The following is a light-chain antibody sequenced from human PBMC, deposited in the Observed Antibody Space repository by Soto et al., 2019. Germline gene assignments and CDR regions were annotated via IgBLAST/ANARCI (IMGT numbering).Light chain of an antibody. CDR3: LQSYSAPYT. J-gene: IGKJ2*01. CDR1: QTISHY. CDR2: TAS. Sequence: DTQMTQSPSSLSASVGDRVTITCRASQTISHYLHWYQQKPGKAPKLLVSTASSLHSGVPSRFSGGGSGTDFNLTIGGLQPEEFATSYCLQSYSAPYTFGQGTYLEI. V-gene: IGKV1-39*01.